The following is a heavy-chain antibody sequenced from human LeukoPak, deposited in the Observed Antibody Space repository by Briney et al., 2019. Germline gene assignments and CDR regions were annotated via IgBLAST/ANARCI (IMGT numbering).Heavy chain of an antibody. V-gene: IGHV3-11*01. CDR2: ISSSSSTI. CDR1: GFTFSDYW. Sequence: PGGSLRLSCAASGFTFSDYWMTWIRQAPGTGLEWVSYISSSSSTIYYADSVKGRFTISRDNAKNSLYLQMNSLRAEDTAVYYCARELWFGESYYFDYWGQGTLVTVSS. D-gene: IGHD3-10*01. CDR3: ARELWFGESYYFDY. J-gene: IGHJ4*02.